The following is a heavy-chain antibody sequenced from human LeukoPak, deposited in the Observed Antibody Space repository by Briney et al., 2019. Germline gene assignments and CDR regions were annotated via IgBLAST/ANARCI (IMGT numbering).Heavy chain of an antibody. Sequence: ASVKVSCKASGYTFTSYGISWVRQAPGQGLEWMGWISAYNGNTNYAQKLQGRVTMTTDTSTSTAYMELRSLRSDDTAVYYCASTVVPTSRFDYWGQGTLVTVSS. V-gene: IGHV1-18*01. CDR3: ASTVVPTSRFDY. D-gene: IGHD2-2*01. J-gene: IGHJ4*02. CDR1: GYTFTSYG. CDR2: ISAYNGNT.